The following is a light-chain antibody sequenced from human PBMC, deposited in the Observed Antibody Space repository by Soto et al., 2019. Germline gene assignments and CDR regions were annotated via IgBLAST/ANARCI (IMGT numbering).Light chain of an antibody. CDR1: QSIGSY. J-gene: IGKJ3*01. CDR3: QQHSSWPSFR. Sequence: EIVLTQSPATLSLSLGERATLSCRASQSIGSYLAWYQHKLGQPPRLLIYDASNRATGIPVRFSGSGSGTDITFTLSSLEPQAYAFYYYQQHSSWPSFRFGPGTKVDIK. CDR2: DAS. V-gene: IGKV3-11*01.